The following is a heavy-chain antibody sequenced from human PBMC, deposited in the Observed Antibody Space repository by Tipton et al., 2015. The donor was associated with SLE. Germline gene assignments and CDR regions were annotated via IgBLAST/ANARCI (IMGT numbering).Heavy chain of an antibody. CDR3: ASLPQGYCSTINCSPRMDV. CDR1: GGSISSDGYS. D-gene: IGHD2-2*01. J-gene: IGHJ6*04. CDR2: IYHSGST. V-gene: IGHV4-30-2*02. Sequence: LRLSCAVSGGSISSDGYSWSWIRQPPGKGLEWIGYIYHSGSTHYSPSLKSRVTISLDTSKNQFSLRLSSVTAADTAVYYCASLPQGYCSTINCSPRMDVWGKGTTVTVSS.